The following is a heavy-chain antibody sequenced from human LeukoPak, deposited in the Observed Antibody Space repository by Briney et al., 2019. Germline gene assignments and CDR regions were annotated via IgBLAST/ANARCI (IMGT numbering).Heavy chain of an antibody. CDR1: GFTFTSHG. CDR3: ARGTSAGDY. CDR2: ISYDGINK. Sequence: QPGRSLRLSCAASGFTFTSHGMHWVRQAPGKGLEWVAVISYDGINKYYADSVKGRFTISRDNAKNSLYLQMNSVRAEDTAVYYCARGTSAGDYWGQGTLVTVSS. J-gene: IGHJ4*02. V-gene: IGHV3-30*03.